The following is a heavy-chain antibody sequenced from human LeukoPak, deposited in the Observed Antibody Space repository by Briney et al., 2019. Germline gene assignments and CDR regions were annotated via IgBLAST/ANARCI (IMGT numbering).Heavy chain of an antibody. CDR3: ARQAYYDILTGYGVFDP. J-gene: IGHJ5*02. CDR1: GGSISSYY. V-gene: IGHV4-59*08. CDR2: IYYSGST. Sequence: PSETLSLTCTVSGGSISSYYWSWIRQPPGKGLEWIGYIYYSGSTNYNPSLESRVTISVDTSKNQFSLKLSSVTAADTAVYYCARQAYYDILTGYGVFDPWGQGTLVTVSS. D-gene: IGHD3-9*01.